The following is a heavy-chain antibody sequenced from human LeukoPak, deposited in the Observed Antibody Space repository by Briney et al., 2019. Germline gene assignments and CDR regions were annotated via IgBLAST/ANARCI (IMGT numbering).Heavy chain of an antibody. CDR1: GYTFTSYY. J-gene: IGHJ4*02. CDR2: INPSGGST. Sequence: GASVKVSCKASGYTFTSYYMHWVRQAPGQGLEWMGIINPSGGSTSYAQKLQGRVTMTTDTSRSTGYMELKSLTSDDTAVYYCAREVWSRDIGSLFDYWGQGTLVIVSS. CDR3: AREVWSRDIGSLFDY. D-gene: IGHD1-26*01. V-gene: IGHV1-46*01.